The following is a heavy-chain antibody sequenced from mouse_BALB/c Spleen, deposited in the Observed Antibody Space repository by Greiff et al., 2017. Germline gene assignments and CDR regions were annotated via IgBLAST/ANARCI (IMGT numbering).Heavy chain of an antibody. Sequence: VMLVESGPGLVQPSQSLSITCTVSGFSLTSYGVHWVRQSPGKGLEWLGAIWSGGSTDYNAAFISRLSISKDNSKSQVFFKMNSLQANDTAIYYCARSNYGRKTDYAMDYWGQGTSVTVSS. V-gene: IGHV2-2*02. CDR1: GFSLTSYG. CDR3: ARSNYGRKTDYAMDY. J-gene: IGHJ4*01. CDR2: IWSGGST. D-gene: IGHD1-1*01.